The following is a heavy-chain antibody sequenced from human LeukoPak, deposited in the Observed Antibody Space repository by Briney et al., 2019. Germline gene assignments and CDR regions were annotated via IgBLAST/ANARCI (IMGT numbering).Heavy chain of an antibody. J-gene: IGHJ4*02. CDR3: ARASSLYFDY. V-gene: IGHV1-69*13. CDR1: GGTFSSYA. Sequence: ASVKVSCKASGGTFSSYAISWVRQAPGQGLEWMGGIIPIFGTASYAQKFQGRVTITADESTSTAYMELSSLRSEDTAVYYCARASSLYFDYWGQGTLVTVSS. CDR2: IIPIFGTA. D-gene: IGHD5/OR15-5a*01.